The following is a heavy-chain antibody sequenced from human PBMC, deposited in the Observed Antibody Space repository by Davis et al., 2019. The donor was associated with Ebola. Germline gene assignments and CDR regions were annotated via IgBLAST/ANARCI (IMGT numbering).Heavy chain of an antibody. J-gene: IGHJ6*02. Sequence: ASVKVSCKASGYTFSSYGISWVRQAPGQGLEWMGWISAYNGNTNYAQKLQVRFTMTTDTSTSTAYMDLRSLRSDDTAVYYCARDPLAYISSPDGMDVWGQETTVTVSS. CDR2: ISAYNGNT. D-gene: IGHD6-13*01. CDR1: GYTFSSYG. CDR3: ARDPLAYISSPDGMDV. V-gene: IGHV1-18*01.